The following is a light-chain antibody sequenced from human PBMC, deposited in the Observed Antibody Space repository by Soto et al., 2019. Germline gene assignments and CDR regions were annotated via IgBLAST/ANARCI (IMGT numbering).Light chain of an antibody. Sequence: QSALTQPASVSGSPGQSITISCTGTSSDVGGYNYVSWYQLHPGKAPKLIIYEVSHRPSGASNHFSGYKSGNTASLTISGLQAEDEADHYCSSYTSTSTPCVFGTGTKVTVL. J-gene: IGLJ1*01. CDR3: SSYTSTSTPCV. CDR1: SSDVGGYNY. CDR2: EVS. V-gene: IGLV2-14*01.